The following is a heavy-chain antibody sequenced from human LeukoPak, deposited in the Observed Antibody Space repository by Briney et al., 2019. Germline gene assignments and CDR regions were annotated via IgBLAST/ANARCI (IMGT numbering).Heavy chain of an antibody. D-gene: IGHD6-19*01. CDR1: GGSISNYY. CDR3: ARPRSSSGWDGDFDY. Sequence: SETLSLTCTVSGGSISNYYWSWTRQPAGKGLEWIGRIYSSGSTNYNPSLKSRVTMSVETSKNQFSLKLGSVTAADTAMYYCARPRSSSGWDGDFDYWGQGTLVTVSS. CDR2: IYSSGST. V-gene: IGHV4-4*07. J-gene: IGHJ4*02.